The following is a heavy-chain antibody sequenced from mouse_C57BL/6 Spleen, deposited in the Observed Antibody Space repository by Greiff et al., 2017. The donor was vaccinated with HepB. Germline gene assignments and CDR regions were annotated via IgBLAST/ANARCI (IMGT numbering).Heavy chain of an antibody. J-gene: IGHJ4*01. CDR1: GYAFTNYL. D-gene: IGHD3-2*02. CDR2: INPGSGGT. V-gene: IGHV1-54*01. Sequence: VQLQQSGAELVRPGTSVKVSCKASGYAFTNYLIEWVKQRPGQGLEWIGVINPGSGGTNYNEKFKGKATLTADKSSSTAYMQLSSLTSEDSAVYFCARDSSGYVEAMDYWGQGTSVTVSS. CDR3: ARDSSGYVEAMDY.